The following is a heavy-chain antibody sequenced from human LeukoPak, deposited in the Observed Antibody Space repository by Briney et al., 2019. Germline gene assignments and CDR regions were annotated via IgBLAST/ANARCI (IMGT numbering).Heavy chain of an antibody. CDR1: GGSFSGYY. D-gene: IGHD6-13*01. J-gene: IGHJ4*02. CDR3: ARDHSSSSEDY. CDR2: INHSGST. Sequence: SETLSLTCAVHGGSFSGYYWSWIRQPPGKGLEWIGEINHSGSTNYNPSLKGRVTISVDTSKNQFSLKLSSVTAADTAVYYCARDHSSSSEDYWGQGTPVTVSS. V-gene: IGHV4-34*01.